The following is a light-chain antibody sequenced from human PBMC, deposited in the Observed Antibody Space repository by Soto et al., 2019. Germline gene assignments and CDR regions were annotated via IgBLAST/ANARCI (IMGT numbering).Light chain of an antibody. CDR3: SSYTSSSTLVV. Sequence: QSALTQPASVSGSPGQSITISCTGTSSDVGGYNYVSWYQQHPGKAPKLMIYEVSNRPSGVSNRFSGSKSGNTASLTISGLLAEDEADYYCSSYTSSSTLVVFGVGTKLTVL. CDR2: EVS. V-gene: IGLV2-14*01. CDR1: SSDVGGYNY. J-gene: IGLJ2*01.